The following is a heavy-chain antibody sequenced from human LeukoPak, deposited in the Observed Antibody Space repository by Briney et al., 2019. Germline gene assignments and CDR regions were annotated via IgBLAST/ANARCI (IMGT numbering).Heavy chain of an antibody. CDR1: GGSISSGDSY. CDR2: TYYSGST. V-gene: IGHV4-30-4*01. D-gene: IGHD3-3*01. CDR3: XXXXXXXXFWSVGPTYYFDY. J-gene: IGHJ4*02. Sequence: SETLSLTCTVSGGSISSGDSYWSWIRQPPGKGLEWIGYTYYSGSTYYNPSLKSRVTISVYTSKNQFSLKLSSVTAADTAVYFXXXXXXXXXFWSVGPTYYFDYWGQGTLVTVSS.